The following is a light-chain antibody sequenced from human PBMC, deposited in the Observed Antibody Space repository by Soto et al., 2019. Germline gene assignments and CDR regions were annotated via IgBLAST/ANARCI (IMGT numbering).Light chain of an antibody. CDR2: GAS. CDR1: QTVSNTY. V-gene: IGKV3-20*01. CDR3: QQYGALPPT. J-gene: IGKJ4*01. Sequence: EIVLTQFPGALSLSPGKRVTLSCRASQTVSNTYLAWYQQKSGQAPKFLIYGASNRATGIPDRFSGSGSGTDITLTISRLEPEDFAVYYCQQYGALPPTFGGGTKVEIK.